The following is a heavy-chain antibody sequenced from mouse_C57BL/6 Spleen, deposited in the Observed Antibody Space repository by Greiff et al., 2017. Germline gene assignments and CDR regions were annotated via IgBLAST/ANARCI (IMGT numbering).Heavy chain of an antibody. Sequence: VQLQQSGAELVRPGTSVKLSCKASGYTFTSYWMHWVKQRPGQGLEWIGVIDPSDSYTNYNQKFKGKATLTVDTSSSTAYMQLSSLTSEDSAVYYCARSGYNYYFDYWGQGTTLTVSS. CDR2: IDPSDSYT. J-gene: IGHJ2*01. CDR3: ARSGYNYYFDY. CDR1: GYTFTSYW. D-gene: IGHD1-3*01. V-gene: IGHV1-59*01.